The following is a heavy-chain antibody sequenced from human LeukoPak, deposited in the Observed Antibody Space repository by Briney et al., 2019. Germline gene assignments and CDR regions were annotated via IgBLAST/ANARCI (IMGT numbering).Heavy chain of an antibody. Sequence: GRSLRLSCAASGFTFDDYAMHWVRQAPGKGLEWVSGISWNSGSIGYADSVKGRFTISRDDAKNSLYLQMNSLRAEDMALYYCAKSSGSADSGYDFDYWGQGTLVTVSS. CDR3: AKSSGSADSGYDFDY. D-gene: IGHD5-12*01. J-gene: IGHJ4*02. CDR1: GFTFDDYA. CDR2: ISWNSGSI. V-gene: IGHV3-9*03.